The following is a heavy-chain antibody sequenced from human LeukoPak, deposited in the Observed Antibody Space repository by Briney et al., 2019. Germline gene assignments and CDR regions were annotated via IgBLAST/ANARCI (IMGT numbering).Heavy chain of an antibody. Sequence: PGGSLRLSCAASGFTFSSYAMSWVRQAPGKGLEWVSAISGSGGSTYYADSVKGRFTISRDNSKNTLYLQMNSLRAEDTAVYYCARDVGPATGFNWFDPWGQGTLVTVPS. D-gene: IGHD1-1*01. CDR1: GFTFSSYA. J-gene: IGHJ5*02. V-gene: IGHV3-23*01. CDR3: ARDVGPATGFNWFDP. CDR2: ISGSGGST.